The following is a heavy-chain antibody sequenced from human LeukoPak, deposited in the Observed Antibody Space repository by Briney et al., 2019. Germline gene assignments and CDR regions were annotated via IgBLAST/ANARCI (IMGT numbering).Heavy chain of an antibody. CDR3: AKEIAGLGRGVFDC. D-gene: IGHD6-13*01. J-gene: IGHJ4*02. V-gene: IGHV3-23*01. CDR1: GFTFSSYA. CDR2: IRDHGGST. Sequence: GGSLRLSCAASGFTFSSYAMSWVRQAPGKGLEWVSAIRDHGGSTFYTDSVKGRFTISRDNSKNTLYPQMNSLRAEDTALYYCAKEIAGLGRGVFDCWGQGTLATVSS.